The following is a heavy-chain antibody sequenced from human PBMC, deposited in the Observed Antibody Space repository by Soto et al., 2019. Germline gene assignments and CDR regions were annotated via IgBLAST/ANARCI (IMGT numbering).Heavy chain of an antibody. CDR3: ARRGTYSSGWDY. Sequence: EVQLVQSGAEVKKPGESLKISCKGSGYIFTSYWIGWVRQMPGKGLEWMGIIHGGDSNTRYSPSFEGQVTISTDKSISTAYLQWSSLKASDTATYYCARRGTYSSGWDYWGQGTLVTVSS. D-gene: IGHD6-19*01. J-gene: IGHJ4*02. V-gene: IGHV5-51*01. CDR1: GYIFTSYW. CDR2: IHGGDSNT.